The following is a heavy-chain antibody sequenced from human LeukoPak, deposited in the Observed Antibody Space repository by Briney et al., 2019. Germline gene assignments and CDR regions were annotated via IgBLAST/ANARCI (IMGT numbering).Heavy chain of an antibody. CDR2: IHYSGGT. D-gene: IGHD6-13*01. Sequence: SETLSHTCTVSGGSVTDNYWNWIRQSPGKGLEWIGYIHYSGGTNYNPSLTSRVTILIDTSKNQLSLKLRSVTAADTAVYYCTRGLSSSTWPDYWGRGTLVTVSS. CDR1: GGSVTDNY. CDR3: TRGLSSSTWPDY. V-gene: IGHV4-59*08. J-gene: IGHJ4*02.